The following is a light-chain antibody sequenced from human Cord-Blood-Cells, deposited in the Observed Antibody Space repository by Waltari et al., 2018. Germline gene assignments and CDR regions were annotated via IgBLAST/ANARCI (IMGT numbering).Light chain of an antibody. V-gene: IGKV3-15*01. CDR2: GAS. CDR3: QQYNNWPPWT. Sequence: ELVMTQSPATLSVTPGERATLSCRPSQSVRINVAWYKQKPGKAPRLLNYGASTRATGIPARCSGSGSGTEFTLTISSLQSEDFAVYYCQQYNNWPPWTFGQGTKVEIK. J-gene: IGKJ1*01. CDR1: QSVRIN.